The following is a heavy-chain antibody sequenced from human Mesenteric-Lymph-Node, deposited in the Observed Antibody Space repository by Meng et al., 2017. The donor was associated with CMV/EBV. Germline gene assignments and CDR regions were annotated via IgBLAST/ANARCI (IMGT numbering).Heavy chain of an antibody. V-gene: IGHV3-21*01. CDR1: GFTFSPYT. Sequence: GGSLRLSCAASGFTFSPYTMNWVRQAPGKGLEWVSWISSSSTYIYYRESVKGRFTISRDNAKNSLYLQMNSLRAEDTAVYYCARELRYYYDSSGYSGDPFDYWGQGTLVTVSS. J-gene: IGHJ4*02. CDR2: ISSSSTYI. CDR3: ARELRYYYDSSGYSGDPFDY. D-gene: IGHD3-22*01.